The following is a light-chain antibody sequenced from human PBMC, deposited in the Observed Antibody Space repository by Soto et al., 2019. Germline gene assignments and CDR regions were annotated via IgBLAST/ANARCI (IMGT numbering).Light chain of an antibody. CDR3: QQYNNWPPLT. J-gene: IGKJ4*01. CDR1: QSVSTN. CDR2: GAS. V-gene: IGKV3-15*01. Sequence: EIVMTQSPATLSVSPGDRATLSCRASQSVSTNLAWYQQNPGQAPRLLIYGASTRATGIPARFSGSGSGTEFTLTTSSLQSEDFALYYCQQYNNWPPLTFGGGTKVEIK.